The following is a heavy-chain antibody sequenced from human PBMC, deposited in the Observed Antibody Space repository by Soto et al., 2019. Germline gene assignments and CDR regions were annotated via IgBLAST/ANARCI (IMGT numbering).Heavy chain of an antibody. CDR1: GFTFSSYG. V-gene: IGHV3-33*01. J-gene: IGHJ2*01. Sequence: QVQLVESGGGVVQPGRSLRLSCAASGFTFSSYGMHWVRQAPGKGLEWVAVIWYDGSNKYYADSVKGRFTISRDNSKNTLYLQMNSLRAEDTAVYYCARDRSSGYYYVDWYFDLWGRGTLVTVSS. D-gene: IGHD3-22*01. CDR2: IWYDGSNK. CDR3: ARDRSSGYYYVDWYFDL.